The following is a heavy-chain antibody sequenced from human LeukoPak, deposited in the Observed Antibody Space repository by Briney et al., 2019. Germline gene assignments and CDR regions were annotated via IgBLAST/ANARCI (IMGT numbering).Heavy chain of an antibody. CDR2: IIPIFGTA. CDR1: GGTFSSYA. V-gene: IGHV1-69*05. CDR3: ARDFEDCSGGSCLYYFDY. D-gene: IGHD2-15*01. Sequence: SSVKVSCKASGGTFSSYAISWVRQAPGQGLEWMGRIIPIFGTANYAQKFQGRVTITTDESTSTAYMELSSPRSEDTAVYYCARDFEDCSGGSCLYYFDYWGQGTLVTVSS. J-gene: IGHJ4*02.